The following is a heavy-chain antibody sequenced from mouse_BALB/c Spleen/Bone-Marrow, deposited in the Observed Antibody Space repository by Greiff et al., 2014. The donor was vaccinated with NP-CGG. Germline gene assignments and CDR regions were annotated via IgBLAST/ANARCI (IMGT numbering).Heavy chain of an antibody. CDR3: ARLYYYGLQDY. J-gene: IGHJ2*01. CDR2: INPDSSTI. V-gene: IGHV4-1*02. CDR1: GFDFSRHW. D-gene: IGHD1-1*01. Sequence: EVQVVESGGGLVQPGGSLKLSCAASGFDFSRHWMSWVRQAPGKGLEWIGEINPDSSTINYTPSLKDKFIISRDNAKDTLYLQMSKVRSEDTALYYCARLYYYGLQDYWGQGTTLTVSS.